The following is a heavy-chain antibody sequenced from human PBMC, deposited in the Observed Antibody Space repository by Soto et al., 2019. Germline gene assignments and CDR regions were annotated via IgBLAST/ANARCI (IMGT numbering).Heavy chain of an antibody. D-gene: IGHD2-21*01. J-gene: IGHJ6*02. CDR3: AASCVGCGGFNYYGMDV. CDR2: MYHSGST. CDR1: GGSISGGGYS. Sequence: SETLCLTYAVSGGSISGGGYSWSWIRQPPGKGLEWIGYMYHSGSTYYNPSLKSRVTISIDRSKNQFSLKLSSVTAADTAVYYCAASCVGCGGFNYYGMDVWGQGTTVTVSS. V-gene: IGHV4-30-2*01.